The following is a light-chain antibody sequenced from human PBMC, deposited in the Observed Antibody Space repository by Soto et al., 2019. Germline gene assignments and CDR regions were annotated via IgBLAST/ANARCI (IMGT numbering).Light chain of an antibody. CDR2: EVS. CDR3: SSYISSSSYV. CDR1: SIDVGGYNY. J-gene: IGLJ1*01. Sequence: QSVLTQPASVSGSPGQSITISCTGTSIDVGGYNYVSWYQQHPGKAPKLMIYEVSNRPSGVSNRFSGSKSGNTASLTISGLQAEDEADYYCSSYISSSSYVFGNGTKITVL. V-gene: IGLV2-14*01.